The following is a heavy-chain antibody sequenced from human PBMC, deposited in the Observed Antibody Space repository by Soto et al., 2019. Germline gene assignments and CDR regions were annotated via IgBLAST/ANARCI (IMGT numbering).Heavy chain of an antibody. Sequence: SETLSLTCAVSGGSISSGGYSWSWIRQPPGKGLEWIGYIYHSGSTYYNPSLKSRVTISVDRSKNQFSLKLSSVTAADTAVYYCARGVGVFWSGIIYNWFDPWGQGTLVPVSS. D-gene: IGHD3-3*01. CDR1: GGSISSGGYS. CDR2: IYHSGST. V-gene: IGHV4-30-2*01. CDR3: ARGVGVFWSGIIYNWFDP. J-gene: IGHJ5*02.